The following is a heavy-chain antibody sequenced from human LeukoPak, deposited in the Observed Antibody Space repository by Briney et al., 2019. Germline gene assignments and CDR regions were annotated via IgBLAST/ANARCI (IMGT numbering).Heavy chain of an antibody. D-gene: IGHD3-10*01. CDR2: ISYDGSNK. J-gene: IGHJ4*02. CDR1: RFIFSSYA. Sequence: GRSLRLSCAGSRFIFSSYAMHWVRQAPGKGLEWVAVISYDGSNKYYADSVKGRFTISRDSPKNTLYLQMDSLRTEDTAVYYCARLRGYYGSGSPDYWGQGTLVTVSS. V-gene: IGHV3-30-3*01. CDR3: ARLRGYYGSGSPDY.